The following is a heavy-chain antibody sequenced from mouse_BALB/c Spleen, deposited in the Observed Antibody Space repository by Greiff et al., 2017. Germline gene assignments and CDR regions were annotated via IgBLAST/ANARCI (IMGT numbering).Heavy chain of an antibody. J-gene: IGHJ4*01. D-gene: IGHD1-1*01. CDR2: ISNGGGST. CDR3: ARYYYGSSYYYAMDY. CDR1: GFTFSSYT. V-gene: IGHV5-12-2*01. Sequence: LVESGGGLVQPGGSLKLSCAASGFTFSSYTMSWVRQTPEKRLEWVAYISNGGGSTYYPDTVKGRFTISRDNAKNTLYLQMSSLKSEDTAMYYCARYYYGSSYYYAMDYWGQGTSVTVSS.